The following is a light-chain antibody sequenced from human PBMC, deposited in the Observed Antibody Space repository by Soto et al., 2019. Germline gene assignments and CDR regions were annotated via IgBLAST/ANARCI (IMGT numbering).Light chain of an antibody. Sequence: QSVLTQPASVSGSPGQSITISCSGTPSDIGAYNYVSWYQHLPGKAPKVIIYDVTNRPSGVSRRFSGSKSGTTASLTISGLQAEDEANYYCGSYTISSTLMIFGGGTKLTVL. CDR3: GSYTISSTLMI. CDR1: PSDIGAYNY. V-gene: IGLV2-14*03. J-gene: IGLJ2*01. CDR2: DVT.